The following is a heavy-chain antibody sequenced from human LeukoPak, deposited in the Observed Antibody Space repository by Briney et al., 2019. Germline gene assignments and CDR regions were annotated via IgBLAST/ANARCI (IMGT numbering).Heavy chain of an antibody. Sequence: ASVKVSCKASGYTFTSYGISWVRQAPGQVLEWMGWISAYNGNTDYAQSLQGRVTKTIDTSTSTVYMELRSLRSDDTAVYYCARDVGRSYDLDYWGQGTLVTVSS. CDR3: ARDVGRSYDLDY. CDR2: ISAYNGNT. D-gene: IGHD3-16*01. J-gene: IGHJ4*02. V-gene: IGHV1-18*01. CDR1: GYTFTSYG.